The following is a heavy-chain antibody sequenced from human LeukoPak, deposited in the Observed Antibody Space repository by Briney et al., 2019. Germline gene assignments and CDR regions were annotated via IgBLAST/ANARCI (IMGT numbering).Heavy chain of an antibody. V-gene: IGHV1-69*05. CDR2: IIPIFGTA. CDR3: ARDRCSGGSCYDYFDY. CDR1: GGTFSSYA. D-gene: IGHD2-15*01. Sequence: GASVKVSCKASGGTFSSYAISWVRQAPGQGLEWMGRIIPIFGTANYAQKFQGRVTITTDESTSTAYMELSSLRSEDTAVYYCARDRCSGGSCYDYFDYWGQGTLVTVSS. J-gene: IGHJ4*02.